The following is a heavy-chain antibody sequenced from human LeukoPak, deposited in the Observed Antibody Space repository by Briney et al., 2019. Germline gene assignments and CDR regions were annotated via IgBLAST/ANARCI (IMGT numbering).Heavy chain of an antibody. CDR3: ARARRYCSSTSCYYFDY. D-gene: IGHD2-2*01. CDR2: IYTSGST. J-gene: IGHJ4*02. CDR1: GGSISSGSYY. V-gene: IGHV4-61*02. Sequence: PSETLSLTCTVSGGSISSGSYYWSWIRQPAGKGLEWIGRIYTSGSTNYNPSLKSRVTISVDTSKNQFSLKLSSVTAADTAVYYCARARRYCSSTSCYYFDYWGQGTLVTVSS.